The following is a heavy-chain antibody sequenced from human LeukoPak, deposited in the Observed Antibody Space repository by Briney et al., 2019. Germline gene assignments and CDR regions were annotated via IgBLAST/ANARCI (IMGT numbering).Heavy chain of an antibody. D-gene: IGHD1-26*01. J-gene: IGHJ4*02. Sequence: SETLSLTCSVSGGPVTEYDWSWIRQPPGKGLEWIGYTYHTGSTNYSPSLKSRVTMSVDASRNQFSLKLVSVTAADTAVYYCARDRGSTGYYYLDSWGQGILVTVSS. V-gene: IGHV4-59*02. CDR1: GGPVTEYD. CDR3: ARDRGSTGYYYLDS. CDR2: TYHTGST.